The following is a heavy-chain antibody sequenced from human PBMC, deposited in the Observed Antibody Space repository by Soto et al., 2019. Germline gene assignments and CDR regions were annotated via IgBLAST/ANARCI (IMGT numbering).Heavy chain of an antibody. V-gene: IGHV4-39*01. CDR2: IYYSGST. D-gene: IGHD6-6*01. J-gene: IGHJ4*02. Sequence: SETLSLTCTVSGGSISSSSYYWGWIRQPPGKGLEWIGSIYYSGSTYYNPSLKSRVTLSVDTSKNQFSLKLSSVTAADTAVYYCAKYSSSSADLDYWGQGTLVTVSS. CDR1: GGSISSSSYY. CDR3: AKYSSSSADLDY.